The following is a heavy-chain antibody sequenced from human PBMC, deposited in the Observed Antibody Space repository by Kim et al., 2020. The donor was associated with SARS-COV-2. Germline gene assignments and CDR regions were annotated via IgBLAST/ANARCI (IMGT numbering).Heavy chain of an antibody. V-gene: IGHV4-39*07. CDR1: GGSISSSSYY. J-gene: IGHJ2*01. D-gene: IGHD2-15*01. CDR2: IYYSGST. CDR3: ARDEGQEGIVVVVAAKRPRWYFDL. Sequence: SETLSLTCTVSGGSISSSSYYWGWIRQPPGKGLEWIGSIYYSGSTYYNPSLKSRVTISVDTSKNQFSLKLSSVTAADTAVYYCARDEGQEGIVVVVAAKRPRWYFDLWGRGTLVTVSS.